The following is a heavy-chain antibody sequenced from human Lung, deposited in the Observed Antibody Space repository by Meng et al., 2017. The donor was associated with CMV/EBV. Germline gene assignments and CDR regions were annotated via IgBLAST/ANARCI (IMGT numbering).Heavy chain of an antibody. Sequence: SVKVSXKTSGGTFSNYPINWVRQAPGQGLEWMGRFIPMFNISGFAQRFQGRISITADTSTSTGYMELSSLTSEDTAVYFRARGLRYFDWLSPSNYYYGRDVWGQGTXVTVSS. V-gene: IGHV1-69*02. CDR3: ARGLRYFDWLSPSNYYYGRDV. CDR1: GGTFSNYP. CDR2: FIPMFNIS. J-gene: IGHJ6*02. D-gene: IGHD3-9*01.